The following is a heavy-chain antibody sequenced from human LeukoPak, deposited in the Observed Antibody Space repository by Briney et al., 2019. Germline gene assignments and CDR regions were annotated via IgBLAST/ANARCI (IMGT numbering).Heavy chain of an antibody. J-gene: IGHJ4*02. CDR2: INSDGSST. V-gene: IGHV3-74*01. CDR1: GFTFSSYW. Sequence: GGSLRLSCAASGFTFSSYWMHWVRQAPGKGLVWVSRINSDGSSTSYADSVKGRFTISRDNAKNTLYLQMNSLKAEDTAVYYCARDSGDTVFDYWGQGTLVTVSS. CDR3: ARDSGDTVFDY. D-gene: IGHD5-18*01.